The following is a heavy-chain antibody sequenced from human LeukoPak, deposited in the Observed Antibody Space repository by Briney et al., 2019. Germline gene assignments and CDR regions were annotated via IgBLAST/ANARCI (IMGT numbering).Heavy chain of an antibody. J-gene: IGHJ4*02. V-gene: IGHV3-72*01. Sequence: QPGGSLRLSCAASGFTFSDYYMDWVRQAPGKGLEWVGRVTGKGTTGYAASVKGRFTISRDDSKNSVSLQVNSLKTEDTAMYYCARDGHTSMDYWGQGSLVTVSS. CDR2: VTGKGTT. CDR1: GFTFSDYY. D-gene: IGHD5-18*01. CDR3: ARDGHTSMDY.